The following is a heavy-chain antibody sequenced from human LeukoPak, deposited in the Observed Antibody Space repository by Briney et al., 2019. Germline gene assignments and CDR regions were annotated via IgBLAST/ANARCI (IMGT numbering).Heavy chain of an antibody. CDR2: IYTSGST. D-gene: IGHD6-19*01. Sequence: SETLSLTCTVSGGSISSYYWSWIRQPAGKGLEWIGRIYTSGSTNYNPSLKSRVTMSVDTSKNQFSLKLSSVTAADTAACYCAREKQWLGIDYWGQGTLVTVSS. CDR1: GGSISSYY. V-gene: IGHV4-4*07. CDR3: AREKQWLGIDY. J-gene: IGHJ4*02.